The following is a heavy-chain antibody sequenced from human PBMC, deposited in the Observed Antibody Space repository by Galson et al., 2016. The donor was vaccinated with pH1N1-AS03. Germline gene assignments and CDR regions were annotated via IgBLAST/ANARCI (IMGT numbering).Heavy chain of an antibody. Sequence: SVKVSCKASGYTLTRYYMYWVQQAPGQGLEWMGIIDPSGGPTTYAPEFQGRITITTDTSTSTVYMELVSLRSEDTAVYYCARRYYFDYWGQGTLVTVSS. V-gene: IGHV1-46*01. CDR1: GYTLTRYY. CDR3: ARRYYFDY. D-gene: IGHD3-16*02. CDR2: IDPSGGPT. J-gene: IGHJ4*02.